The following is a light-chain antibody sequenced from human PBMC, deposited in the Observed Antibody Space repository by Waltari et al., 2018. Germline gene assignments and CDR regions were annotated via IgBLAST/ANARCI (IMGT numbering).Light chain of an antibody. Sequence: QSALTQPRSVSGSPGQSVTISCTATISDVGGYNYVSWYQQPPGKAPKLLIYEVRKRPSGVPERLSGSKSGNTASLTITGLQAGDEADYYCCSYAGRYTFVFGTGTKVTVL. CDR2: EVR. V-gene: IGLV2-11*01. CDR3: CSYAGRYTFV. J-gene: IGLJ1*01. CDR1: ISDVGGYNY.